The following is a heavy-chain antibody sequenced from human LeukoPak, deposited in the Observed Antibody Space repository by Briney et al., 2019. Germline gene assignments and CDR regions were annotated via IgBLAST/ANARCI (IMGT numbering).Heavy chain of an antibody. CDR3: AGEGDGYRDDAFDI. V-gene: IGHV1-8*01. J-gene: IGHJ3*02. CDR1: GYTFTSYD. D-gene: IGHD5-24*01. Sequence: GASVKVSCKASGYTFTSYDINWVRQATGQGLEWMGWMNPNSGNTGYAQKFQGRVTMTRNTSISTAYMELSSLRSEDTAVYYCAGEGDGYRDDAFDIWGQGTMVTVSS. CDR2: MNPNSGNT.